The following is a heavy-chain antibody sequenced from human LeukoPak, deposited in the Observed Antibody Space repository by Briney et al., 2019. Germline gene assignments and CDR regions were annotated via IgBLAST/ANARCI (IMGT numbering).Heavy chain of an antibody. CDR1: GFTFSSYA. CDR3: AKYLPIAVAGSPDAFDI. Sequence: GGSLRLSCAASGFTFSSYAMSWVRQAPGKGLEWVSAISGSGGSTYYADSVKGRFTISRDNSKNTLYLQMNSLRAEDTAVYYCAKYLPIAVAGSPDAFDIWGQGTMVTVSS. V-gene: IGHV3-23*01. D-gene: IGHD6-19*01. CDR2: ISGSGGST. J-gene: IGHJ3*02.